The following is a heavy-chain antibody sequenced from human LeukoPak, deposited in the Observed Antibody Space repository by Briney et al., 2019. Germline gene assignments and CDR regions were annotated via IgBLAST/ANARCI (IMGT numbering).Heavy chain of an antibody. CDR2: IYYSGST. D-gene: IGHD2-2*02. V-gene: IGHV4-30-4*08. Sequence: PSQTLSLTCTVSGGSISSGDYYWSWIRQPPGKGLEWIGYIYYSGSTYYNPSLKSRVTISVDTSKNQFSLKLSSVTAADTAVYYCARGLPYQLLYQPYGHSDYWGQGTLVTVSP. CDR3: ARGLPYQLLYQPYGHSDY. CDR1: GGSISSGDYY. J-gene: IGHJ4*02.